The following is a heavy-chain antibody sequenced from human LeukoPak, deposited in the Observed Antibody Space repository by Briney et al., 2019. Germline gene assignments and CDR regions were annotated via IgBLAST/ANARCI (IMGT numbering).Heavy chain of an antibody. Sequence: GGSLRLSCAASGFTFSSYEMNWVRQAPGKGLEWVSYISSSGSTIYYADSVKGRFTISRDNAKNSLYLQMNSLRAEDTAVYYCARGGGGQWLVYFDYWAQGTLVTVSS. D-gene: IGHD6-19*01. CDR1: GFTFSSYE. CDR2: ISSSGSTI. J-gene: IGHJ4*02. CDR3: ARGGGGQWLVYFDY. V-gene: IGHV3-48*03.